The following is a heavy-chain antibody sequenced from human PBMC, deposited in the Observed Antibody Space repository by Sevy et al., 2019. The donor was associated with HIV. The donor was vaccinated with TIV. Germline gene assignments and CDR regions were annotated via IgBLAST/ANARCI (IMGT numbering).Heavy chain of an antibody. Sequence: GGSLRLSCAASGFTFSDYYMSWIRQAPGKGLEWVSYISSSGSTIYYSDSVKGRFTISRDNAKNSLYLQMNSLRAEDSAVYYCARDGCGGDCNERDYWGQGTLVTVSS. CDR3: ARDGCGGDCNERDY. J-gene: IGHJ4*02. CDR2: ISSSGSTI. D-gene: IGHD2-21*02. V-gene: IGHV3-11*01. CDR1: GFTFSDYY.